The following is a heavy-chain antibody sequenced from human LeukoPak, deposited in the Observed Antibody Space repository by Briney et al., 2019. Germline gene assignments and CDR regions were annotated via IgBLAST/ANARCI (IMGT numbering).Heavy chain of an antibody. V-gene: IGHV3-30-3*01. Sequence: PGGSLRLSCAASGFTFSSYAMHWVRQAPGKGLEWVAVISYDGSNKYYADSVKGRFTISRDNSKNTLYLQMNSLRAEDTAVYYCAKAPGIAARPDDGADYWGQGTLVTVSS. CDR1: GFTFSSYA. CDR3: AKAPGIAARPDDGADY. CDR2: ISYDGSNK. D-gene: IGHD6-6*01. J-gene: IGHJ4*02.